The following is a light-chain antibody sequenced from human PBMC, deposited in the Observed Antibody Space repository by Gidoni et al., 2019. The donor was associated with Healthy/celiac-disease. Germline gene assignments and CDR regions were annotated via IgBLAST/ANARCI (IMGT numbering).Light chain of an antibody. Sequence: IQITQSPSTLSASVGDRVTITCRASQSISSWLAWYQQKPGKAPKLLIYDASSLESGVPSRFSGSGSGTEFTLTISSLQPDDFATYYCQQYNSYSRTFXQXTKVEIK. CDR2: DAS. CDR1: QSISSW. V-gene: IGKV1-5*01. CDR3: QQYNSYSRT. J-gene: IGKJ1*01.